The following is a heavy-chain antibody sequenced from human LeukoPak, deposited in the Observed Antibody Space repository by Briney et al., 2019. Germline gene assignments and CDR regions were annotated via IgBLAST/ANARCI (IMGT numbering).Heavy chain of an antibody. CDR1: GFTFSSYG. J-gene: IGHJ4*02. Sequence: GGSLRLSCAASGFTFSSYGMRWVRQAPGKGLEWVAVIWYDGSNKYYADSVKGRFTISRDNSKNTLYLQMNSLRAEDTAVYYCARDVGSYDILTGYFDYWGQGTLVTVSS. CDR2: IWYDGSNK. D-gene: IGHD3-9*01. V-gene: IGHV3-33*01. CDR3: ARDVGSYDILTGYFDY.